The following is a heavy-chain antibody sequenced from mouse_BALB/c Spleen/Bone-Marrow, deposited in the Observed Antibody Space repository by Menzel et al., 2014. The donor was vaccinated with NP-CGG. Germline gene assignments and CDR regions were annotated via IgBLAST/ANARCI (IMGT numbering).Heavy chain of an antibody. V-gene: IGHV14-3*02. J-gene: IGHJ4*01. CDR1: GFNIKDTD. D-gene: IGHD2-4*01. CDR2: IDPANDNT. CDR3: AITPSAMDY. Sequence: EVMLVESGAELVKPGASVKLSCTASGFNIKDTDMHWVKQRPEQGMEWIGRIDPANDNTKYDPKFQGKATITADTSSNTVYLQLSSLTSEDTAVYYCAITPSAMDYWGQGTSVTVSS.